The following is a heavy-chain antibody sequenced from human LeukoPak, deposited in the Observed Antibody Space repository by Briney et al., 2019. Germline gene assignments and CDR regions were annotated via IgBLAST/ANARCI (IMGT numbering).Heavy chain of an antibody. V-gene: IGHV3-30*18. CDR3: AKLSLPYNPYLCSSTSCTFDY. J-gene: IGHJ4*02. CDR1: GFTFSSYG. Sequence: PGGSLRLSCAASGFTFSSYGMHWVRQAPGKGLEWVAVISYDGSNKYYADSVKGRFTISRDNSKNTLYLQMNSLRAEDTAVYYCAKLSLPYNPYLCSSTSCTFDYWGQGTLVTVSS. D-gene: IGHD2-2*01. CDR2: ISYDGSNK.